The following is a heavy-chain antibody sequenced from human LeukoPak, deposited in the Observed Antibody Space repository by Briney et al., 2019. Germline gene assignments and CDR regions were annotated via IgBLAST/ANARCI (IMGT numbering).Heavy chain of an antibody. D-gene: IGHD4-17*01. CDR2: ISGSGGST. CDR3: ATSYGPSAYFQH. J-gene: IGHJ1*01. V-gene: IGHV3-23*01. Sequence: GGSLILSCAASGFTFSSYAMSWVRQAPGKGLEWVSAISGSGGSTYYADSVKGRFTISRDNSKNTLYLQMNSLRAEDTAVYYCATSYGPSAYFQHWGQGTLVTVSS. CDR1: GFTFSSYA.